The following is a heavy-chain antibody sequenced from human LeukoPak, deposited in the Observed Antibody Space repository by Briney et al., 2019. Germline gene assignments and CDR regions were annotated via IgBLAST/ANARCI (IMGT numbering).Heavy chain of an antibody. CDR2: INHSVST. CDR1: GGSFSGYY. D-gene: IGHD6-13*01. V-gene: IGHV4-34*01. CDR3: ARAIPIAAAVPDYYFYGMDV. Sequence: SETLSLTCAVYGGSFSGYYWSWIRQPPGKGLEWMGEINHSVSTNYNPSLKSRVTISVDTSKNQFSLKLSSVTAADTAVYYCARAIPIAAAVPDYYFYGMDVWGQGTTVTVSS. J-gene: IGHJ6*02.